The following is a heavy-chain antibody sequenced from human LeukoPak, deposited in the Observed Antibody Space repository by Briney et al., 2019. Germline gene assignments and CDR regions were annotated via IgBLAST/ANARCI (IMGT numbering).Heavy chain of an antibody. Sequence: GESLKISCKGSGYSFTSYWIGWVRQMPGKGLEWMGIIYPGDSDTTYSPSFQGQVTISADKSITTAYLQWSSLKASDTAIFYCARRDGLSFDYWGQGTLVTVSS. CDR1: GYSFTSYW. V-gene: IGHV5-51*01. CDR2: IYPGDSDT. D-gene: IGHD5-24*01. J-gene: IGHJ4*02. CDR3: ARRDGLSFDY.